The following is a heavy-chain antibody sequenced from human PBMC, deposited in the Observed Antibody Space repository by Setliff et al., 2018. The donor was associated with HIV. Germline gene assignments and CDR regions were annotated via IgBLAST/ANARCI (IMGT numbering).Heavy chain of an antibody. V-gene: IGHV3-23*01. CDR3: AKDRGSDPYDPIDY. Sequence: PGESLKISCAASGFTFSSYAMSWVRQAPGSGLEWVSGITANDGNSYYADSVKGRFTISKDISKNTLYLQMNSLRAEDTAVYYCAKDRGSDPYDPIDYWGQGTLVTV. J-gene: IGHJ4*02. CDR1: GFTFSSYA. D-gene: IGHD3-22*01. CDR2: ITANDGNS.